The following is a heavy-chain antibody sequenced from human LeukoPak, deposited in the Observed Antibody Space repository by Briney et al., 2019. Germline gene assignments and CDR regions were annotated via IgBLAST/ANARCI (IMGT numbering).Heavy chain of an antibody. Sequence: ASVKVSCKAPGGTFSSYAISWVRQAPGQGLEWMGGIIPIFGTANYAQKLQGRVTMTTDTSTSTAYMELRSLRSDDTAVYYCARHRLHRVYYDSSGSYHDAFDIWGQGTMVTVSS. J-gene: IGHJ3*02. CDR1: GGTFSSYA. V-gene: IGHV1-69*05. D-gene: IGHD3-22*01. CDR2: IIPIFGTA. CDR3: ARHRLHRVYYDSSGSYHDAFDI.